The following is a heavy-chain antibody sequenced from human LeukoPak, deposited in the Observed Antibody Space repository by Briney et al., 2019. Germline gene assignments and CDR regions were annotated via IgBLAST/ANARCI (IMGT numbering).Heavy chain of an antibody. CDR2: ISWNSGSI. Sequence: PGGSLRLSCAASGFTFDDYAMHWVRQAPGKGLEWVSGISWNSGSIGYADSVKGRFTISRDNAKNSLYLQMNSLRAEDTALYYCAKEWYYYDSKGAFDIWGQGTMVTVSS. V-gene: IGHV3-9*01. D-gene: IGHD3-22*01. CDR3: AKEWYYYDSKGAFDI. J-gene: IGHJ3*02. CDR1: GFTFDDYA.